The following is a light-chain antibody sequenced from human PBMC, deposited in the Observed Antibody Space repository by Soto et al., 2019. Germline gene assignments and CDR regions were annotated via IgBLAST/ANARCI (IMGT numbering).Light chain of an antibody. J-gene: IGKJ4*01. CDR1: QAITNN. CDR2: EES. Sequence: DIHLTQSPSSLSASVGDRVTITRRASQAITNNLAWYQQKPGNPPRLLIYEESTLHSGVPSRFSGRKVGTQFILTIDSLQPEDFATYYCQQVKSYPRTFGGGTKVEIK. CDR3: QQVKSYPRT. V-gene: IGKV1-9*01.